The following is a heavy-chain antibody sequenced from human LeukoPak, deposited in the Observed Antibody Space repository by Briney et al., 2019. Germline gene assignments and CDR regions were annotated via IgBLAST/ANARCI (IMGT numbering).Heavy chain of an antibody. D-gene: IGHD3-22*01. Sequence: PGGSLRLSCAASGFTFSSYAMHWVRQAPGKGLEWVAVISYDGSNKYYADSVKGRFTISRDNSKNTLYLQMNSLRAEDTAVYYCARAPVHITMIVVVNSYFDYWGQGTLVTVSS. V-gene: IGHV3-30-3*01. CDR2: ISYDGSNK. J-gene: IGHJ4*02. CDR3: ARAPVHITMIVVVNSYFDY. CDR1: GFTFSSYA.